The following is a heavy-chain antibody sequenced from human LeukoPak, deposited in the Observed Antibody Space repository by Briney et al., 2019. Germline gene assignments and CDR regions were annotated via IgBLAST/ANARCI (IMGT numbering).Heavy chain of an antibody. J-gene: IGHJ4*02. CDR2: ISYDGSNK. V-gene: IGHV3-30-3*01. CDR1: GFTFSSYA. CDR3: ARDIGKGAAGTLDY. D-gene: IGHD6-13*01. Sequence: PGRSLRLSCAASGFTFSSYAMHWVRQAPVKELEWVAVISYDGSNKYYADSVKGRFTISRDNSKNTLYLQMNSLRAEDTAVYYCARDIGKGAAGTLDYWGQGTLVTVSS.